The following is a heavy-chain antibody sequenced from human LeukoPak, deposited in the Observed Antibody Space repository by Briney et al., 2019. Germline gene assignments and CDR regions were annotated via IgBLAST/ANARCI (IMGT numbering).Heavy chain of an antibody. CDR1: GYTFTSYA. V-gene: IGHV1-69*04. J-gene: IGHJ4*02. CDR2: IIPILGIA. D-gene: IGHD3-22*01. Sequence: ASVKVSCKASGYTFTSYAMHWVRQAPGQGLEWMGRIIPILGIANYAQKFQGRVTITADQSTSTTYMELSSLRSEDTAVYYCASSYYYDSSEYYFDYWGQGTLVTVSS. CDR3: ASSYYYDSSEYYFDY.